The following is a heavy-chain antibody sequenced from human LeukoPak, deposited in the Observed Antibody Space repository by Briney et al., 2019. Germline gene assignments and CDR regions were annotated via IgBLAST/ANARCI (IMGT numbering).Heavy chain of an antibody. V-gene: IGHV3-7*01. CDR2: IKQDGSEK. CDR1: GFTFSNAW. Sequence: GGSLRLSCAASGFTFSNAWMSWVRQAPGKGLEWVANIKQDGSEKYYVDSVKGRFTISRDNAKNSLYLQMNSLRAEDTAVYYCARDAGPYGSGSYSRYWGQGTLVTVSS. D-gene: IGHD3-10*01. J-gene: IGHJ4*02. CDR3: ARDAGPYGSGSYSRY.